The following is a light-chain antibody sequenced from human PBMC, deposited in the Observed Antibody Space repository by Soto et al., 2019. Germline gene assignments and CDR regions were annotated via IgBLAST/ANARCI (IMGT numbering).Light chain of an antibody. J-gene: IGKJ3*01. V-gene: IGKV1-9*01. CDR1: QGISNY. Sequence: DIQLTQSPSFLSASVGDRVTITCRASQGISNYLAWYQQKPGKAPKLLIYAASTLQSGVPSRFSGSGSGTKFTLTISSLQPEDFATYYCQQVNSYFSFTFGPGTKVDIK. CDR2: AAS. CDR3: QQVNSYFSFT.